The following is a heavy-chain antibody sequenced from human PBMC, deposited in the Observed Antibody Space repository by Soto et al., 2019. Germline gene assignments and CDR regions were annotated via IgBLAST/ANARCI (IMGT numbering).Heavy chain of an antibody. D-gene: IGHD1-26*01. V-gene: IGHV3-30-3*01. CDR1: GFTFSSYA. CDR3: ARDPSSIVGATYWFDP. J-gene: IGHJ5*02. Sequence: GGYLRLSCAASGFTFSSYAMHWVRQAPGKGLEWVAVISYDGSNKYYADSVKGRFTISRDNSKNTLYLQMNSLRAEDTAVYYCARDPSSIVGATYWFDPWGQGTLVTVSS. CDR2: ISYDGSNK.